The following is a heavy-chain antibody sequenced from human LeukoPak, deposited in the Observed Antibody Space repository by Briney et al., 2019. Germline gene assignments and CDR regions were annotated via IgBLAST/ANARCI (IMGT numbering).Heavy chain of an antibody. V-gene: IGHV3-74*01. CDR2: INTDGSTT. J-gene: IGHJ6*03. CDR1: EFTIRDHY. CDR3: ARGAYHSYYMDV. Sequence: GGSLRLSCADSEFTIRDHYVSWIRQAPGKGLEWVSRINTDGSTTTYADSVKGRLTISRDNAKNTVYLQMNSLRAEDTAVYYCARGAYHSYYMDVWGKGTTVTVSS.